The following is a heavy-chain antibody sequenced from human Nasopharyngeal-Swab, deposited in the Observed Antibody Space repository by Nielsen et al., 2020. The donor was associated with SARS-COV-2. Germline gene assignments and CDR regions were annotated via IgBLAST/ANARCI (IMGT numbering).Heavy chain of an antibody. CDR2: MYSSGRT. V-gene: IGHV4-28*01. D-gene: IGHD3-10*01. CDR3: ARSRGNFYDYGMDV. Sequence: WIRQPPGKGLESIGHMYSSGRTNYNPSLKSRVTMSLDTSRNQFSLRLNSVTAVDTAVYFCARSRGNFYDYGMDVWGQGTTVTVSS. J-gene: IGHJ6*02.